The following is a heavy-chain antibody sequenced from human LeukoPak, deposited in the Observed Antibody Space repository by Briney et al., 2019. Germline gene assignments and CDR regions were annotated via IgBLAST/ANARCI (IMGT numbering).Heavy chain of an antibody. D-gene: IGHD5-18*01. J-gene: IGHJ5*02. Sequence: GASVKVSCKASGYTFTGYYMHWVRQAPGQGLAWMGRINPNSGGTNYAQKFQGRVTMTRDTSISTAYMELSRLRSDDTAVYYCARVVYSYGDWFDPWGQGTLVTVSS. CDR3: ARVVYSYGDWFDP. CDR1: GYTFTGYY. CDR2: INPNSGGT. V-gene: IGHV1-2*06.